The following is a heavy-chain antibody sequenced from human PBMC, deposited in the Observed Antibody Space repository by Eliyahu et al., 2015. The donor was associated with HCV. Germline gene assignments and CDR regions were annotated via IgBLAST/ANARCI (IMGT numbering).Heavy chain of an antibody. CDR2: SHYSGST. V-gene: IGHV4-59*01. J-gene: IGHJ5*02. D-gene: IGHD6-19*01. Sequence: QVQLQESGPGLVKPSETLSLTCXVXXGSXTTXSWSWIRQPPGXGLEWMGYSHYSGSTNYNPSLKSRVTISIDTSKNQFSLNLTSVTAADTAMYYCASGGGGIAVTGTGGWFDPWGQGTLVTVSS. CDR1: XGSXTTXS. CDR3: ASGGGGIAVTGTGGWFDP.